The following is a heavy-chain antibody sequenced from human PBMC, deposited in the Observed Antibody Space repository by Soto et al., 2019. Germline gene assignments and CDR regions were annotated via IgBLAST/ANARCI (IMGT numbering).Heavy chain of an antibody. CDR2: ISAYNDDT. D-gene: IGHD2-2*01. CDR1: GYTFISYG. J-gene: IGHJ6*02. V-gene: IGHV1-18*01. Sequence: QVQLVQSGAEVKKPGASVKVSCKASGYTFISYGLNWVRQAPGQGLEWMGWISAYNDDTNYAQKLQGRVTMTTDTATRTAYXXQXSXXSDDTAVYYCARDTRRGYCISTNCYDEDNYYGMDVWGQGTTVTVSS. CDR3: ARDTRRGYCISTNCYDEDNYYGMDV.